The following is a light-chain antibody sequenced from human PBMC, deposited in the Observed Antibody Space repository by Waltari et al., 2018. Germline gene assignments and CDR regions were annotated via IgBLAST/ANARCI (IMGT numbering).Light chain of an antibody. V-gene: IGKV2-30*02. Sequence: DVVMTQSPLSLPVTLGQPACISCQSSQSLVHSDGNTYLAWFQQRPGQSPRRLIYKVSHRESGVPDRFSASGSGTDFTLKISRVEAEDVGVYYCMQGTHWPLTFGGGTKVEIK. CDR1: QSLVHSDGNTY. CDR2: KVS. CDR3: MQGTHWPLT. J-gene: IGKJ4*01.